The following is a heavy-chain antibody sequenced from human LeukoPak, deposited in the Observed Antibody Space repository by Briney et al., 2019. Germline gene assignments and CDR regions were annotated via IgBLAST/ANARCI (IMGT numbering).Heavy chain of an antibody. CDR3: LYGGYFQH. D-gene: IGHD3-16*01. CDR2: ISSSSSYI. Sequence: GGSLRLSCAASGFTFSSYSMNWVRQAPGKGLEWVSCISSSSSYIYNADSVKGRFTISRDNAKNTLYLQMNSLRAEDTAVYFCLYGGYFQHWGQGTLVTVSS. V-gene: IGHV3-21*01. J-gene: IGHJ1*01. CDR1: GFTFSSYS.